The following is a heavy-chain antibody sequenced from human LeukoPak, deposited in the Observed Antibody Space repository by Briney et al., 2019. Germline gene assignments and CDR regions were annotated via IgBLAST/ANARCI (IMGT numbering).Heavy chain of an antibody. J-gene: IGHJ6*03. V-gene: IGHV1-2*02. CDR2: INPNSGGT. D-gene: IGHD3-10*01. Sequence: ASVNVSCKASGYTFTDYYMHWVRQAPGQGLEWMGWINPNSGGTNYAQKFQGRVTMTRDTSISTAYMELSRLRSDDTAVYYCARVKDRISMVRGVLSPQNYYYYYMDVWGKGTTVTVSS. CDR3: ARVKDRISMVRGVLSPQNYYYYYMDV. CDR1: GYTFTDYY.